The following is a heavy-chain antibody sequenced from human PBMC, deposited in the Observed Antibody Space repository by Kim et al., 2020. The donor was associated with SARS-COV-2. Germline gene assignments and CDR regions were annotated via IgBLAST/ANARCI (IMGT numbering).Heavy chain of an antibody. D-gene: IGHD3-9*01. CDR3: ARWGTDILTGYYSDY. J-gene: IGHJ4*02. Sequence: KFQGRVTITADESTSTAYMGLSSLRSEDTAVYYCARWGTDILTGYYSDYWGQGTLVTVSS. V-gene: IGHV1-69*01.